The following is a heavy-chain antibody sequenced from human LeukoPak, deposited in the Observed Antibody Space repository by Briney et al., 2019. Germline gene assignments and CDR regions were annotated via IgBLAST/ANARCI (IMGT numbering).Heavy chain of an antibody. V-gene: IGHV1-8*01. J-gene: IGHJ4*02. CDR1: GYTFTSYD. D-gene: IGHD7-27*01. Sequence: GASVTVSCKASGYTFTSYDINWVRQATGQGLEWMGWMNPNSGNTGYAQKFQGRVTMTRNTSISTAYMELSSLRSEDTAVYYGARGPPLTGGDYGGQGTLVTVSS. CDR2: MNPNSGNT. CDR3: ARGPPLTGGDY.